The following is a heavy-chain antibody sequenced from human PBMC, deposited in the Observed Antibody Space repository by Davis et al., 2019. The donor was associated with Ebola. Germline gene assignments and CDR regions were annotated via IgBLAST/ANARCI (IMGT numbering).Heavy chain of an antibody. Sequence: GESLKISCKGSGYRFTSYWIGWVRQMPGKGLEWMGIIYPGDSNTRYSPSFQGQVTISADKPITTAYLQWSGLKTSDTAMYYCARSPLVFYYDSSGSPHAFDIWGQGTMVTVSS. CDR1: GYRFTSYW. J-gene: IGHJ3*02. D-gene: IGHD3-22*01. CDR2: IYPGDSNT. CDR3: ARSPLVFYYDSSGSPHAFDI. V-gene: IGHV5-51*04.